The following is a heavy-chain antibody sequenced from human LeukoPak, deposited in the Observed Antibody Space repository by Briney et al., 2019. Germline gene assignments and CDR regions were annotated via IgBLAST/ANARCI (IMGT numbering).Heavy chain of an antibody. Sequence: GASVKVSCKASGGTFSSYAISWVRQAPGRGLEWMGGIIPIFGTANYAQKFQGRVTITADESTSTAYMELSSLRSEDTAVYYCARGTGGYSSGWYSDYWGQGTLVTVSS. D-gene: IGHD6-19*01. CDR1: GGTFSSYA. CDR2: IIPIFGTA. CDR3: ARGTGGYSSGWYSDY. V-gene: IGHV1-69*13. J-gene: IGHJ4*02.